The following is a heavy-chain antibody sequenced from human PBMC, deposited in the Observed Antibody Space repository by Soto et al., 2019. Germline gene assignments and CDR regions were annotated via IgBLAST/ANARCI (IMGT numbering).Heavy chain of an antibody. CDR3: AHRVLRAVFGFVTTTAMYFDF. Sequence: QITLNESGPTVVKPTETLTLTCTFSGFSLTTSGVGVCWVRQSPGKAPEWLAFIYWDDDKRYSTSLKSRLTITKDTSKNQVVLTMANVDPADTATYYCAHRVLRAVFGFVTTTAMYFDFWGQGTPVVVSS. D-gene: IGHD3-3*01. CDR2: IYWDDDK. J-gene: IGHJ4*02. V-gene: IGHV2-5*02. CDR1: GFSLTTSGVG.